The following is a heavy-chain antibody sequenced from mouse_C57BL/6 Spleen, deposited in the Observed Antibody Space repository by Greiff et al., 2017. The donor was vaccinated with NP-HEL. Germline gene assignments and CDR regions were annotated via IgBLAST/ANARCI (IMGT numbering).Heavy chain of an antibody. V-gene: IGHV1-50*01. CDR3: ARSSGTSLYFDY. J-gene: IGHJ2*01. CDR1: GYTFTSYW. D-gene: IGHD4-1*01. CDR2: IDPSDSYT. Sequence: QVQLQQPGAELVKPGASVKLSCKASGYTFTSYWMQWVKQRPGQGLEWIGEIDPSDSYTNYNQKFKGKATLTVDTSTSTAYMQLSSLTSEDSAVYYCARSSGTSLYFDYWGQGTTLTVSS.